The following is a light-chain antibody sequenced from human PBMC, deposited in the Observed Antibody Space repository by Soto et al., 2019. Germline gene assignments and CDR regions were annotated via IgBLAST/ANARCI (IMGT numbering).Light chain of an antibody. V-gene: IGKV3-20*01. CDR1: QTLSDNY. CDR3: QQCGSLPYT. J-gene: IGKJ2*01. Sequence: EIVLTQSPGTLSLSPGERATLSCRASQTLSDNYLAWFQQIPGQAPRLLIYATSSRATGVPDRFSGSGSGTDFTLTISRLAPEDFAVYYCQQCGSLPYTFGQGTKLEIK. CDR2: ATS.